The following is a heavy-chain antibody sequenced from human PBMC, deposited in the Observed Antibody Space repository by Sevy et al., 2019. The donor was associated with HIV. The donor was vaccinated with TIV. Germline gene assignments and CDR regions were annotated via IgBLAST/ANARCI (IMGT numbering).Heavy chain of an antibody. D-gene: IGHD3-22*01. V-gene: IGHV3-15*01. J-gene: IGHJ4*02. CDR2: IKSKTDGGTT. CDR3: TTETYYYDSSGSEGLRY. CDR1: GFTFSNAW. Sequence: GGSLRLSCAASGFTFSNAWMSWVRQAPGKGLEWVGRIKSKTDGGTTDYAAPVKGRFTISRDDSKNTLYLQMNSLKTEDTAVYYCTTETYYYDSSGSEGLRYWGQGTLVTVSS.